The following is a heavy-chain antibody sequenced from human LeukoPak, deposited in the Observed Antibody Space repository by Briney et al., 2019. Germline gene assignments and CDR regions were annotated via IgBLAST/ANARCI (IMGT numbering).Heavy chain of an antibody. CDR1: GFTFSDYY. Sequence: PGVSLRLSCAASGFTFSDYYMSWIRQAPGKGLEWVSYISSSSSYTNYADSVKGRFTISRDNAKNSLYLQMNSLRAEDTAVYYWARDAQAAAGTEFDYWGQGTLVTVSS. J-gene: IGHJ4*02. D-gene: IGHD6-13*01. CDR2: ISSSSSYT. V-gene: IGHV3-11*06. CDR3: ARDAQAAAGTEFDY.